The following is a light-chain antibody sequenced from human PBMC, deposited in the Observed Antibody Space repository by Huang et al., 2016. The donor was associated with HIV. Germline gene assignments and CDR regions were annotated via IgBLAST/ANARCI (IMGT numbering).Light chain of an antibody. CDR1: QSLLYSDGTTY. J-gene: IGKJ1*01. CDR2: KVA. Sequence: DVVMTQSPLSLPVTLGQPATLSCRSSQSLLYSDGTTYLNWFQQRPGQAPRLLIYKVANREAGGPDRFSGSGSGTDFTLKIIMVEAEDVGVYYFMQGTHWPPTFGQGTKVEIK. V-gene: IGKV2-30*01. CDR3: MQGTHWPPT.